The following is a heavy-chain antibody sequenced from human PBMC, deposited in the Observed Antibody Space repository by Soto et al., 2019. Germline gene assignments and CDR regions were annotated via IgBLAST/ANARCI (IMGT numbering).Heavy chain of an antibody. Sequence: QITLKESGPTLVKPTQTLTMTCTFSGFSLSTSRVGVGWVRQPPGKALEWLALIYWDDDKRYSPSLKSRLTITKYTSKNQVVLTMTNMDPVDTATYYCAHISIMITFGGVIVTYFDYWGQGTLVTVSS. CDR1: GFSLSTSRVG. V-gene: IGHV2-5*02. CDR2: IYWDDDK. J-gene: IGHJ4*02. CDR3: AHISIMITFGGVIVTYFDY. D-gene: IGHD3-16*02.